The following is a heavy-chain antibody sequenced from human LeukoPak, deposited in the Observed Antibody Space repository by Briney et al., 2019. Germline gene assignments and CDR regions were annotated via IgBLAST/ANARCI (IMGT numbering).Heavy chain of an antibody. V-gene: IGHV3-11*04. J-gene: IGHJ4*02. CDR1: GFSFSDYY. Sequence: GGSLRLSCAASGFSFSDYYMAWIRQSPGKGLEWVSYISTTGGTIHYADSVKGRFTISRDNAKNSLYLQMNSLRAEDTAVYYCARESVLWFGEAHFDYWGQGTLVTVSS. CDR2: ISTTGGTI. CDR3: ARESVLWFGEAHFDY. D-gene: IGHD3-10*01.